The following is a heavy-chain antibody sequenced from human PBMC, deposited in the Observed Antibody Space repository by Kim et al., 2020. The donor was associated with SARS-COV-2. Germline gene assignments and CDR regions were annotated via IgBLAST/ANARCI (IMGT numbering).Heavy chain of an antibody. CDR3: AKDRDYGGNSMAY. J-gene: IGHJ4*02. V-gene: IGHV3-33*06. Sequence: YADSVKGRFTISRDNSKNTLYLQMNSLRAEDTAVYYCAKDRDYGGNSMAYWGQGTLVTVSS. D-gene: IGHD4-17*01.